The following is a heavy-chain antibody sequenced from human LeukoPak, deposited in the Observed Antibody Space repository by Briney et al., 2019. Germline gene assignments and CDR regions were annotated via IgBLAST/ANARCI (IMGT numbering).Heavy chain of an antibody. J-gene: IGHJ4*02. D-gene: IGHD6-13*01. Sequence: GGSLRLSCAASGFTVSSNYMSWVRQAPGKGLEWVSVIYSGGSTYYADSVKGRFTISRDNSKNTLYLQMNSLRAEDTAVYYSARSPPFRQQLVTPTYYFDYWGQGTLVTVSS. CDR1: GFTVSSNY. CDR2: IYSGGST. V-gene: IGHV3-66*01. CDR3: ARSPPFRQQLVTPTYYFDY.